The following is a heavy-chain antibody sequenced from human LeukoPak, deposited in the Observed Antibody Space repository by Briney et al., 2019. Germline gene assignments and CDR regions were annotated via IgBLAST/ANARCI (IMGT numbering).Heavy chain of an antibody. V-gene: IGHV3-23*01. CDR2: ISGSGGST. CDR1: GFTFSSYA. J-gene: IGHJ5*02. Sequence: GGSLRLSCAASGFTFSSYAMSWVRQAPGKGLEWVSAISGSGGSTYYADSVKGRFTISRDNSKNTLYLQMNSLRAEDTAVYYCVTSTWIPLRNNWFDPWGQGTLVTVSS. D-gene: IGHD5-18*01. CDR3: VTSTWIPLRNNWFDP.